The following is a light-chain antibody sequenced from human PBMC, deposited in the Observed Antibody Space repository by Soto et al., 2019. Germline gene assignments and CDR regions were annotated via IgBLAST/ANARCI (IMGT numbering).Light chain of an antibody. V-gene: IGKV1-39*01. J-gene: IGKJ1*01. CDR2: AAS. Sequence: IRMTQSPSSLSASVVDRVTITCRASQSISNYLNWYQQKPGKAPKLLMYAASSLQSGVPSRFSGSGSGTDFTLTISSLQPEDFATYYCQQSYSTPRTFGQGTKVEIK. CDR3: QQSYSTPRT. CDR1: QSISNY.